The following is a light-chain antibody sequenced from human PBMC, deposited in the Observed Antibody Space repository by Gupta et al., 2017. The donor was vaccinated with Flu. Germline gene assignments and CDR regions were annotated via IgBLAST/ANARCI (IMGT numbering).Light chain of an antibody. J-gene: IGKJ1*01. V-gene: IGKV2-30*01. CDR3: KQREHCPWA. Sequence: VTMGTPASIYCRASKGRVYSDGNTYLNWFQQRPGQSPRRLIYVGSSRASGVPDRFSGSGSGTYFTLKIRRVEAEDVGVYYCKQREHCPWAFGQGTKVEIK. CDR1: KGRVYSDGNTY. CDR2: VGS.